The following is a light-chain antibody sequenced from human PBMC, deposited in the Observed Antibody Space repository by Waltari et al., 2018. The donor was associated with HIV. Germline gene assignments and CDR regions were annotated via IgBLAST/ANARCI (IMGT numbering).Light chain of an antibody. V-gene: IGKV3-20*01. CDR3: QQYGTSPFT. CDR2: GAS. CDR1: QSVSVTY. Sequence: EIVLTQSPGTLSLSPGERATLSCRASQSVSVTYLAWYQQRPGQAPRLLIYGASSRATVIPDRFSGSGPGTDFTLTISRRESGDSAVYYCQQYGTSPFTFGPGT. J-gene: IGKJ3*01.